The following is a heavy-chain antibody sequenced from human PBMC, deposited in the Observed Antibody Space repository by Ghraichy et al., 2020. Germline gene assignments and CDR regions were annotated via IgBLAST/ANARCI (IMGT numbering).Heavy chain of an antibody. Sequence: SETLSLTCTVSGGSISSYYWSWIRQPPGKGLEWIGYIYYSGSTNYNPSLKSRVTISVDTSKNQFSLKLSSVTAADTAVYYCARLDFGVVTFDYWGQGTLVTVSS. CDR1: GGSISSYY. CDR3: ARLDFGVVTFDY. CDR2: IYYSGST. V-gene: IGHV4-59*08. D-gene: IGHD3-3*01. J-gene: IGHJ4*02.